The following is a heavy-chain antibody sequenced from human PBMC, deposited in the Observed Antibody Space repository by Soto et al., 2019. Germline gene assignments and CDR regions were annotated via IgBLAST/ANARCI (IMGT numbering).Heavy chain of an antibody. CDR3: ARAFVTTNDYYYYGMDV. V-gene: IGHV1-18*01. CDR1: GYTFTSYG. J-gene: IGHJ6*02. Sequence: ASVKVSCKASGYTFTSYGISWVRQAPGQGLEWMGWISAYNGNTNYAQKLQGRVTMTTDTSTSTAYMELRSLRSDDTAVYYCARAFVTTNDYYYYGMDVGGQGTTVTVSS. D-gene: IGHD3-22*01. CDR2: ISAYNGNT.